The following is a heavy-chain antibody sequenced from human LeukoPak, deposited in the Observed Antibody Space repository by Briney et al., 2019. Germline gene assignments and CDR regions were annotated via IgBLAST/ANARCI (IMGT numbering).Heavy chain of an antibody. CDR1: GGSISSYY. D-gene: IGHD3-3*01. Sequence: SETLSLTCTVSGGSISSYYWSFIRQPAGKGLEWIARIYTSGSTNYNPSLKSRVTMSVDTSKNQFSLKLSSVTAADTAVYYCARGWSDYSYFDYWGQGTLVTVSS. CDR3: ARGWSDYSYFDY. V-gene: IGHV4-4*07. CDR2: IYTSGST. J-gene: IGHJ4*02.